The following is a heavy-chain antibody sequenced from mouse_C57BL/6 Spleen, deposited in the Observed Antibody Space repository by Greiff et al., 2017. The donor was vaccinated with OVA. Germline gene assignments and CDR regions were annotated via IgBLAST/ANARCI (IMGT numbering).Heavy chain of an antibody. V-gene: IGHV6-6*01. Sequence: EVKLQESGGGLVQPGGSMKLSCAASGFTFSDAWMDWVRQSPEKGLEWVAEIRNKANNHATYYAESVKGRFTISRDDSKSSVYLQMNSLRAEDTGIYYCTSITTVVATGFDYWGQGTTLTVSS. J-gene: IGHJ2*01. CDR2: IRNKANNHAT. D-gene: IGHD1-1*01. CDR1: GFTFSDAW. CDR3: TSITTVVATGFDY.